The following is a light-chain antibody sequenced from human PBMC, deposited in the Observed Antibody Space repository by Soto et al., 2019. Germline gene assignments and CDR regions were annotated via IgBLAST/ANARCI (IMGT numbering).Light chain of an antibody. CDR3: SSYAGNYTYV. V-gene: IGLV2-11*01. Sequence: QSALTQPRSVSGSPGQSVTISCPESRSDVGGWTSVSWYQQHPVKAPKLLLYDVTKRPSGVPDRFSGSKSGNTASLTVSGLQADDEADYYCSSYAGNYTYVFGTGTKATVL. J-gene: IGLJ1*01. CDR1: RSDVGGWTS. CDR2: DVT.